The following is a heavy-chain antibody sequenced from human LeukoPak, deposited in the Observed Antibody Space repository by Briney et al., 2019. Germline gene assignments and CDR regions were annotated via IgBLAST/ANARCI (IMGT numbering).Heavy chain of an antibody. Sequence: PGGSLRLSCTASGFTFTTYGMSWVRQAPGKGLAWVSTITISGGSTYYADSVKGRFTISRDNSKNTLYLQMNSLRAEDTAVYYCAKAAVYHDYCPDPWGQGTLVTVSS. CDR2: ITISGGST. CDR1: GFTFTTYG. CDR3: AKAAVYHDYCPDP. D-gene: IGHD2/OR15-2a*01. V-gene: IGHV3-23*01. J-gene: IGHJ5*02.